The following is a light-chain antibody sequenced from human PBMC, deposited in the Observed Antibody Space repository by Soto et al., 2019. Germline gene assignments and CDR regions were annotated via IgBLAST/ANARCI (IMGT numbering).Light chain of an antibody. V-gene: IGKV1-17*01. J-gene: IGKJ5*01. CDR2: AAS. Sequence: IQMTQSPSSLSASVGDRVTITCRASQAIGTALGWYQQKPGKAPKRLIYAASSLQSGAPPRFSGSGSGTDFTLTISSLQSEDFADYYCQQYQNWPLITFGQGTRLEIK. CDR3: QQYQNWPLIT. CDR1: QAIGTA.